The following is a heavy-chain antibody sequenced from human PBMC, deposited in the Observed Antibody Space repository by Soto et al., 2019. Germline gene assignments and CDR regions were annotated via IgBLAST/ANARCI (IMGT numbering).Heavy chain of an antibody. Sequence: PSETLSLTCTVSGGSITSSEYYWAWIRQPPGKGLQFVGTIYYSGSSYSNPSLKSRLSMSVDTSKNQFSLTMKSVTAADTGVYYCASHPLNWSDAYSWGQGVLVTVSS. J-gene: IGHJ4*02. CDR2: IYYSGSS. CDR1: GGSITSSEYY. CDR3: ASHPLNWSDAYS. V-gene: IGHV4-39*01. D-gene: IGHD1-1*01.